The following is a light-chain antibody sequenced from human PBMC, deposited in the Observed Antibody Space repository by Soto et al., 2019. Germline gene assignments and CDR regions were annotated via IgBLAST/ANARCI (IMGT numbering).Light chain of an antibody. J-gene: IGLJ2*01. Sequence: QSALTQPASVSGSPGQSITISCTGATSDIATYDSVSWYQQHPGKAPKLMLYDVGYRPSGVSNRFSGSKSGNTASLTISGLQTEDEADYYCSSYTSINTLLFGGGTKLTVL. CDR1: TSDIATYDS. CDR2: DVG. V-gene: IGLV2-14*03. CDR3: SSYTSINTLL.